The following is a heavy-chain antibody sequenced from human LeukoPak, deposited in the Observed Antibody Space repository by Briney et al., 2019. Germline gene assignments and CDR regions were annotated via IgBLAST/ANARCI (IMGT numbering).Heavy chain of an antibody. D-gene: IGHD6-13*01. V-gene: IGHV3-30*03. CDR3: ARERYSSSRYLDY. CDR2: MSYDGNK. CDR1: GFTFSSYS. J-gene: IGHJ4*02. Sequence: PGGSLRLSCAASGFTFSSYSMNWVRQAPGKGLEWVAIMSYDGNKYYADSVKGRFTISRDNSKNTLYLQVNSLRGEDTAVYYCARERYSSSRYLDYWGQGTLVTVSS.